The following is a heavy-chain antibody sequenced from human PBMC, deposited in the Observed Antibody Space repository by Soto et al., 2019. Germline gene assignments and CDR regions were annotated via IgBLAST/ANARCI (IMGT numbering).Heavy chain of an antibody. J-gene: IGHJ6*02. V-gene: IGHV6-1*01. CDR3: ASCNGSWYIGGYYYYGMDV. CDR1: GDSVSSNSAA. D-gene: IGHD6-13*01. CDR2: TYYRSKWYN. Sequence: SQTLSLTCAISGDSVSSNSAAWNWIRQSPSRGLEWLGRTYYRSKWYNDYAVSVKSRITINPDTSKNQFSLQLNSVTPEDTAVYYCASCNGSWYIGGYYYYGMDVWGQGTTVTVSS.